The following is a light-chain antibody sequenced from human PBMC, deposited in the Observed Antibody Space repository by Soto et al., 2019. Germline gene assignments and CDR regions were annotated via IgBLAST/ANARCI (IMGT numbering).Light chain of an antibody. V-gene: IGKV3-20*01. Sequence: EIVLTQSPGTLSLSPGERATLSCRASPSISSSYLAWYQQKPGQAPRLLIYGASSRATGIPDRFSGSGSGTDFTLTISRLEPEDFAVYYCQQYRSSPGTFGQGTKWIS. J-gene: IGKJ1*01. CDR1: PSISSSY. CDR2: GAS. CDR3: QQYRSSPGT.